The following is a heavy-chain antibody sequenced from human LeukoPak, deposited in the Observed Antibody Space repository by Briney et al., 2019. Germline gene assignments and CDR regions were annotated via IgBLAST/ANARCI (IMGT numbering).Heavy chain of an antibody. D-gene: IGHD3-22*01. Sequence: SVKVSCKASGGTFSSYAISWVRQAPGQGLEWMGGIIPIFGTANYAQKFQGRVTITADESTSTAYMELSSLRSEDTAVYYCARVLHYDSSGYYHHDAFDIWGQGTVVTVSS. J-gene: IGHJ3*02. CDR3: ARVLHYDSSGYYHHDAFDI. V-gene: IGHV1-69*01. CDR2: IIPIFGTA. CDR1: GGTFSSYA.